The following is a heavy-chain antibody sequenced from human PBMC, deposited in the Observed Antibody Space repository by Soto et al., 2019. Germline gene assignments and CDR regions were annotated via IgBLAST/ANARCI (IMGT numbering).Heavy chain of an antibody. D-gene: IGHD6-6*01. Sequence: PGGSLRLSCAASGFTFSNYWMTWVRQAPGKGLEWVANIKQDGSKIYYVDSVEGRFTISRDNAKNSLYLQINSLRVEDTAVYYCARIGYSSSSLDYWGQGTLVTV. CDR3: ARIGYSSSSLDY. CDR1: GFTFSNYW. CDR2: IKQDGSKI. J-gene: IGHJ4*02. V-gene: IGHV3-7*01.